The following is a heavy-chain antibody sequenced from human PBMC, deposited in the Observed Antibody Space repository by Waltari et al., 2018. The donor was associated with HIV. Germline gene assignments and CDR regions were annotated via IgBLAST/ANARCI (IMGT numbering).Heavy chain of an antibody. CDR2: ISNNGHST. V-gene: IGHV3-64D*06. Sequence: EVQLVESGGGLVQPGGSLRLSCLASGFTFSNYAMHWVRQAPGKGLEYVSAISNNGHSTYYADSVKGRFTISRDNSKNTLNLQMSSLRAEDTAVYYCVKEGGYCSGGRCYYYGMDVWGQGTTVTVSS. J-gene: IGHJ6*02. CDR3: VKEGGYCSGGRCYYYGMDV. D-gene: IGHD2-15*01. CDR1: GFTFSNYA.